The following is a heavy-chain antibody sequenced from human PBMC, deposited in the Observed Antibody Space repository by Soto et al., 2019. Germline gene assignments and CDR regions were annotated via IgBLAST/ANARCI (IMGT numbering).Heavy chain of an antibody. V-gene: IGHV1-69*02. CDR1: GDTFNFYS. CDR2: VNPIVSMS. D-gene: IGHD3-10*01. Sequence: QVQLVQSGAEVKRPGSSVKVSCKASGDTFNFYSINWVRQAAGLGLEWMGRVNPIVSMSNYAEKFQGRVTMNADKYTSTAYMDLSSLRSEDTAIYYCATSYGSGYRAFDYWGQGALVTVSS. J-gene: IGHJ4*02. CDR3: ATSYGSGYRAFDY.